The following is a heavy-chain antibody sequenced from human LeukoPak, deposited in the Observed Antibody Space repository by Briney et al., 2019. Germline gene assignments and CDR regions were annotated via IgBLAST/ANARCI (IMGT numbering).Heavy chain of an antibody. D-gene: IGHD3-10*01. V-gene: IGHV4-59*12. CDR3: ARRGAARLL. CDR1: GGSIRNFY. J-gene: IGHJ4*02. Sequence: PSETLSLICTVSGGSIRNFYWSWIRQPPGKGLEWIGYIYYSGTTNYNPSLKSRVTISVDTSKNQFSLKLSSVTAADTAVYYCARRGAARLLRGQGTLVTVSA. CDR2: IYYSGTT.